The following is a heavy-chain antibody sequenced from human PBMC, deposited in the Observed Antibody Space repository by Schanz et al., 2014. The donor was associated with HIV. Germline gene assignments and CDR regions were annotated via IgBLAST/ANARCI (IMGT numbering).Heavy chain of an antibody. J-gene: IGHJ6*02. CDR2: ISYDGSNK. Sequence: VKLSESGGGVVQPGRSLRLSCAASGFTFSTYGMHWVRQGPGKGLEWVAFISYDGSNKYYADSVKGRFTISRDNSKNTLYLQMNSLRAEDTAVYHCAKVARWDYYNMDVWGQGTTVTVSS. V-gene: IGHV3-30*18. CDR3: AKVARWDYYNMDV. CDR1: GFTFSTYG.